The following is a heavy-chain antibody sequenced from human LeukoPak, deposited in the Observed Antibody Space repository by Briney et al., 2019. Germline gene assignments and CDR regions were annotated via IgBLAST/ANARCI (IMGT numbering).Heavy chain of an antibody. CDR3: ARLRLSGYCSGTSCFNYYYYGMDV. CDR1: GGSFSGYY. D-gene: IGHD2-2*01. Sequence: SETLSLTCAVYGGSFSGYYWTWIRQPPGKGLEWIGSIYYSGNTYYNPSLKSRVTISVDTSKNQFSLKLSSVTAADTAVYYCARLRLSGYCSGTSCFNYYYYGMDVWGRGTTVTVSS. J-gene: IGHJ6*02. CDR2: IYYSGNT. V-gene: IGHV4-34*01.